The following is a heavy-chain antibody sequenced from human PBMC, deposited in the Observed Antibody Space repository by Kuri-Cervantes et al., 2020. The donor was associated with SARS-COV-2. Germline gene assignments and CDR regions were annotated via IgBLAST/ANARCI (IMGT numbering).Heavy chain of an antibody. CDR2: IYFTGNT. V-gene: IGHV4-59*01. J-gene: IGHJ4*02. CDR1: GGSISSYY. Sequence: SETLSLTCSVSGGSISSYYWSWIRQPPGKGLEWIGNIYFTGNTNYNPALGSRVTISMDTPKNQFSLMLGSLTAADTAVYYCARRFGDYGQFDYWGQGTLVHRLL. D-gene: IGHD2-21*01. CDR3: ARRFGDYGQFDY.